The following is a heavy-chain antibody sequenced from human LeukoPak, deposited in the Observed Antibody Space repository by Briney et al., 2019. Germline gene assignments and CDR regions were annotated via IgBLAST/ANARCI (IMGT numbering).Heavy chain of an antibody. CDR2: IRQDGNEK. V-gene: IGHV3-7*04. D-gene: IGHD6-13*01. J-gene: IGHJ4*02. CDR1: GFTLSNYW. Sequence: PGGSLRLSCAGAGFTLSNYWMSWVRQAPGKGLEWVANIRQDGNEKYYVDSVKGRFTISRDNPKNSPYLQMNSLRAEDTAIYYCARLRAAQTYDCWGQGTLVTVSS. CDR3: ARLRAAQTYDC.